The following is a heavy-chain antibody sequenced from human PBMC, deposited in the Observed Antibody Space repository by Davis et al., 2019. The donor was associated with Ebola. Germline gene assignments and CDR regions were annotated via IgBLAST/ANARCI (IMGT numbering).Heavy chain of an antibody. J-gene: IGHJ4*02. CDR2: IYWDDDK. CDR1: GFSLSTSGVG. Sequence: SGPTLVKPTQTLTLTCTFSGFSLSTSGVGVGWIRQPPGKALEWLALIYWDDDKRYSPSLKSRLTITKDTSKNQVVLTMTNMDPVDTATYYCAHESIYDFWSGYYTLLYWGQGTLVTVSS. D-gene: IGHD3-3*01. V-gene: IGHV2-5*02. CDR3: AHESIYDFWSGYYTLLY.